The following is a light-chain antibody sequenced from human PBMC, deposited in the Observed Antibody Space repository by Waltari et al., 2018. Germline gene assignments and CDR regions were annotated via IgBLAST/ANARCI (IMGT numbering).Light chain of an antibody. CDR1: QDIKTY. CDR3: QQYEDEST. V-gene: IGKV1-33*01. Sequence: DIQMTQSPSSLSASVGDRVTITCQASQDIKTYLNWYQQKSGKAPKVVIYDVSHLATGVPSRCSGTGYGTQFTLTISSLQPEDIATYYCQQYEDESTVGGGTKVEVK. J-gene: IGKJ4*01. CDR2: DVS.